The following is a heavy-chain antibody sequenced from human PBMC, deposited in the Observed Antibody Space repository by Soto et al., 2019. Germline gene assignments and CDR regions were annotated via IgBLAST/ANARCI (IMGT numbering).Heavy chain of an antibody. Sequence: PGGSLRLSCVGSGFTFSSHWMSWVRQAPGKGLEWVANISPDGSAMSYVDSVQDRFTITRDNSKNTLYLQMNSLRAEDTAVYYCAKADGVVAATSYYYYYYMDVWGKGTTVTVSS. V-gene: IGHV3-7*03. J-gene: IGHJ6*03. CDR1: GFTFSSHW. D-gene: IGHD2-15*01. CDR2: ISPDGSAM. CDR3: AKADGVVAATSYYYYYYMDV.